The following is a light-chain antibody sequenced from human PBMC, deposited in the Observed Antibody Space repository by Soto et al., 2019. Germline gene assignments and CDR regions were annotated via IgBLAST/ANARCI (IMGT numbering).Light chain of an antibody. Sequence: EIVMTQSPATLSMSPGDRATLSCRASRSLTNSFAWYQQKPGQAPRLLIYDTSARATDIPARFSGSGSGTEFTLTISSLQPEDFAIYYCQQYYTWPYTFGQGTKLEIK. J-gene: IGKJ2*01. CDR3: QQYYTWPYT. V-gene: IGKV3-15*01. CDR2: DTS. CDR1: RSLTNS.